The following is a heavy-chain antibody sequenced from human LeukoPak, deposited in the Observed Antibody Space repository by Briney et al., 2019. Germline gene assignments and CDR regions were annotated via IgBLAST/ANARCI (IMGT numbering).Heavy chain of an antibody. CDR2: IDTSGGGT. D-gene: IGHD3-10*01. J-gene: IGHJ4*02. Sequence: GGSLRLSCAASGFTFSDYYMSWIRQAPGKGLEWVSTIDTSGGGTYYANSVKGRFTISRDNSKNTLYLQMNSLRAEDTGVYYCAKGGGKYFDYWGQGTLVTVSS. V-gene: IGHV3-23*01. CDR1: GFTFSDYY. CDR3: AKGGGKYFDY.